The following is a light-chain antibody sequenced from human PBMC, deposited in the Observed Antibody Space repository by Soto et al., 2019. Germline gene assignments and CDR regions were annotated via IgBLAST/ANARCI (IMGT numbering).Light chain of an antibody. J-gene: IGLJ2*01. CDR2: EVS. Sequence: QSVLTQPPSASGSPGQSVTISCTGTSSDVGGYNYVSWYQQHPGKATKLMIYEVSKRPSGVPDCFSGSKSGNTASLTVSGLQAEDEADYYCSSYAGSNNYVVFGGGTKVTVL. CDR1: SSDVGGYNY. CDR3: SSYAGSNNYVV. V-gene: IGLV2-8*01.